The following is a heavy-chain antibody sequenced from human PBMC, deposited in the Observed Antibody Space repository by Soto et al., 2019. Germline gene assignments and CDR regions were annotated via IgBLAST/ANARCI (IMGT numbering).Heavy chain of an antibody. CDR3: ARAYLGRLPRRADYYYAMDV. V-gene: IGHV3-13*05. D-gene: IGHD1-26*01. CDR1: GFSFRDYD. Sequence: EVQLVESGGGSVQPGESLRLSCAASGFSFRDYDMHWVRQRKGKGLEWVSALGAARDPYYVGSVKGRFSVSRDNAQNFLFPQINNLRGHDTAVYFCARAYLGRLPRRADYYYAMDVWGRGTTVTVSS. J-gene: IGHJ6*02. CDR2: LGAARDP.